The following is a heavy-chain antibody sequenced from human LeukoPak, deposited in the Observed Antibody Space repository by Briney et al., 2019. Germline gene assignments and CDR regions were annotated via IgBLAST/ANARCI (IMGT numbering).Heavy chain of an antibody. Sequence: GGSLRLSCAASGFTFDDYGMSWVRQAPGKGLEWIAYLSSSGSAFSYADSVKGRFTIARDNAKNSVYLEMNSLRADDTAVYYCARSARLMKGVVEVTALDDWGQGTLVTVSS. CDR2: LSSSGSAF. CDR1: GFTFDDYG. CDR3: ARSARLMKGVVEVTALDD. V-gene: IGHV3-48*03. J-gene: IGHJ4*02. D-gene: IGHD3-3*01.